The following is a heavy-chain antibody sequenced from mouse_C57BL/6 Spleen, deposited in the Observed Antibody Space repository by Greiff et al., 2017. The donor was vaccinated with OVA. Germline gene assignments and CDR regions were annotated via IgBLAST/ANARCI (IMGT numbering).Heavy chain of an antibody. V-gene: IGHV3-6*01. J-gene: IGHJ3*01. CDR1: GYSITSGYY. CDR3: ARDRRKQKSPAWCAH. CDR2: ISYDGCN. Sequence: EVQLVESGPGLVKPSQSLSLTCSVTGYSITSGYYWNWIRQFPGNKLEWMGYISYDGCNNYNPSLKNRISISRDTSKNQFFLKLNSVNTEDTATHYCARDRRKQKSPAWCAHWGQETLGTVSA.